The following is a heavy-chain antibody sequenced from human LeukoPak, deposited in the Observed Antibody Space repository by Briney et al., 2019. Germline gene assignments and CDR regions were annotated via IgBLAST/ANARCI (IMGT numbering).Heavy chain of an antibody. J-gene: IGHJ4*02. CDR1: GFTFSSYS. V-gene: IGHV3-48*02. D-gene: IGHD3-9*01. Sequence: GGSLRLSCAASGFTFSSYSMNWVRQAPGKGLEWVSYISSSSSTIYYADSVKGRFTISRDNAKNSLYLQMNSLRDEDTAVYYCARSFYDILIGYYQYFDYWGQGTLVTVSS. CDR2: ISSSSSTI. CDR3: ARSFYDILIGYYQYFDY.